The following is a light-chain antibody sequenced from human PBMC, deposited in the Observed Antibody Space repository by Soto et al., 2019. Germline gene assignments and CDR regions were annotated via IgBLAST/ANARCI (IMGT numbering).Light chain of an antibody. CDR1: QSVSSTY. CDR2: GAS. J-gene: IGKJ1*01. Sequence: ELPQAQGSLSWWPGDSDTISCRASQSVSSTYLAWYQQKPGQPPRLLIHGASNRTTGIPDRFSGSGSGTDFTLTIGRLEHEDSALYSCHQYAGSPATFGQGTKVHI. CDR3: HQYAGSPAT. V-gene: IGKV3-20*01.